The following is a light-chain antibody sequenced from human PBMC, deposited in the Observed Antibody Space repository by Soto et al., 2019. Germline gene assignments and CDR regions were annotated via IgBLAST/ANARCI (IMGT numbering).Light chain of an antibody. Sequence: EIVLTQSPGTLSLSPGERATLSCRASQSVSSSYLAWYQQTPGQAPRLLIYVASSRATGVPDRFSGSGSGTDFTLTISSLEPDDFAVYYCQQYCSSPPYTFGQGTKLEIK. CDR3: QQYCSSPPYT. CDR1: QSVSSSY. J-gene: IGKJ2*01. CDR2: VAS. V-gene: IGKV3-20*01.